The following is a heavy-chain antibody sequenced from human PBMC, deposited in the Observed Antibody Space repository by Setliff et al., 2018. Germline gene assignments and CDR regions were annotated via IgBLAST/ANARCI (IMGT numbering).Heavy chain of an antibody. J-gene: IGHJ6*02. CDR3: ARGRAGGRGFTFGAIYYYYGMDV. Sequence: ASVKVSCKASGYTFTSYYIHWVRQAPGLGLEWMGVINPKNGGATYPQNLQGRVTMTRDTSMSTVYMELSSLRFEDTAVYYCARGRAGGRGFTFGAIYYYYGMDVWGQGTTVTAP. V-gene: IGHV1-46*01. CDR1: GYTFTSYY. CDR2: INPKNGGA. D-gene: IGHD3-16*01.